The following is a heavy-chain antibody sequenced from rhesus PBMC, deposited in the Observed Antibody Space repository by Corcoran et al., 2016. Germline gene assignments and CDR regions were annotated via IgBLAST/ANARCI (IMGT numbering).Heavy chain of an antibody. J-gene: IGHJ3*01. CDR2: IYGSSTST. Sequence: QVQLQESGPGVVKPSETLSLTCAVSGGSISDSYRWSWIRQPPGKGLEWIGYIYGSSTSTNYNPSLKSRVTISKDTSKNQCSFKLSSVTAADTAVYYCARGKPDYYSGSYYYAFDFWGQGLRVTVSS. CDR3: ARGKPDYYSGSYYYAFDF. CDR1: GGSISDSYR. D-gene: IGHD3-16*01. V-gene: IGHV4S10*01.